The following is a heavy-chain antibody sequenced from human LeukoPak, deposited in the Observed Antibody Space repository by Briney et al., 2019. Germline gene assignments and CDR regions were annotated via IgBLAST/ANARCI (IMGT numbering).Heavy chain of an antibody. D-gene: IGHD5-12*01. CDR2: SDPNTGDT. J-gene: IGHJ6*03. V-gene: IGHV1-2*02. CDR3: ARENYSGYDRRYYYYYMDV. Sequence: ASVKVSCKTSGYTFTDYFIHWLRQAPGQGFEWIGWSDPNTGDTKYEHFQGRVTMTRDTSTSTVYMELSSLRSEDTAVYYCARENYSGYDRRYYYYYMDVWGKGTTVTISS. CDR1: GYTFTDYF.